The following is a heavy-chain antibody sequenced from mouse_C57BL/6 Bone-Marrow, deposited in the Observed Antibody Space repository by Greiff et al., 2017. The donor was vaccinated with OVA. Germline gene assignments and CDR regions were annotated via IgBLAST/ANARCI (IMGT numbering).Heavy chain of an antibody. CDR2: IDPSDSYT. J-gene: IGHJ3*01. Sequence: QVQLQQPGAELVMPGASVKLSCKASGYTFTSYWMHWVKQRPGQGLEWIGEIDPSDSYTNYNQKFKGKSTLTVDKSSSTAYMQLSSLTSEDSAVYYCARLCYYGSSPFAYWGQGTLVTVSA. CDR1: GYTFTSYW. D-gene: IGHD1-1*01. V-gene: IGHV1-69*01. CDR3: ARLCYYGSSPFAY.